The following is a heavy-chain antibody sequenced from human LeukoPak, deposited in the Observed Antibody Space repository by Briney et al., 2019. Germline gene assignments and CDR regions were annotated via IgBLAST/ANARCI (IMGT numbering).Heavy chain of an antibody. J-gene: IGHJ5*02. D-gene: IGHD3-22*01. CDR2: IYYSGST. Sequence: SQTLSLTCTVSGGSISSGDYYWSWIRQPPGKGLEWIGYIYYSGSTYYNPSLKSRVTISADTSKNQFSLKLSSVTAADTAVYYCAREGDYYDSSGYWFDPWGQGTLVTVSS. CDR3: AREGDYYDSSGYWFDP. V-gene: IGHV4-30-4*01. CDR1: GGSISSGDYY.